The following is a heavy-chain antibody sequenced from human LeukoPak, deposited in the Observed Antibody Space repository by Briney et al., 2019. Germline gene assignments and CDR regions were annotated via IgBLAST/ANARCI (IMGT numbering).Heavy chain of an antibody. V-gene: IGHV1-18*01. J-gene: IGHJ4*02. Sequence: ASVKVSCKASGYTFTSYGISWVRQAPGQGLEWMGWISAYNGNTNYAQKLQGRVTMTTDTSTSTAYMELRSLRSDDTAVYYCARDPYDILTGXXXDYXXXGTXVTVS. CDR3: ARDPYDILTGXXXDY. CDR2: ISAYNGNT. CDR1: GYTFTSYG. D-gene: IGHD3-9*01.